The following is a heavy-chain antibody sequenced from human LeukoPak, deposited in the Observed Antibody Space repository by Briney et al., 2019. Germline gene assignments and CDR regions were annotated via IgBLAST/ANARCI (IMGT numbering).Heavy chain of an antibody. J-gene: IGHJ3*02. CDR2: IYSGGST. CDR3: ARGSVGSAFDI. Sequence: GGSLRLSCAASGFTVSSNYMSWVRQAPGKGLEWVSVIYSGGSTYYADSVKGRFTISRDNSKNTLYLQMNSLRAEDTAVYYCARGSVGSAFDIWGQGTMVTVSS. D-gene: IGHD3-10*01. CDR1: GFTVSSNY. V-gene: IGHV3-66*01.